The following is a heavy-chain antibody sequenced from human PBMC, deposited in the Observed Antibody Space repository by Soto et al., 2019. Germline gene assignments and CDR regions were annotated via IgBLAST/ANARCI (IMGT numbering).Heavy chain of an antibody. CDR1: GGTFSSYA. V-gene: IGHV1-69*13. CDR3: GSGVVMKNYYGMDV. J-gene: IGHJ6*02. CDR2: IIPIFGTA. Sequence: WASVKVSCKASGGTFSSYAISWVRQAPGQGLEWMGGIIPIFGTANYAQKFQGRVTITADESTSTAYMELSSLRSEDTAVYYCGSGVVMKNYYGMDVWGQGTTVTVSS. D-gene: IGHD2-15*01.